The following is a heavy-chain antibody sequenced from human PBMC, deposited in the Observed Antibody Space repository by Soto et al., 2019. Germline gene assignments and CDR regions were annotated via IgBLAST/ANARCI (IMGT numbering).Heavy chain of an antibody. CDR2: IYYSGST. V-gene: IGHV4-30-4*01. D-gene: IGHD3-22*01. Sequence: PSETLSLPCTVSGGSISSGDYYWSWIRQPPGKGLEWIGYIYYSGSTYYNPSLKSRVTISVDTSKNQFSLKLSSVTAADTAVYYCARGALDSSGYYADPFDYWGQGTLVTVSS. CDR3: ARGALDSSGYYADPFDY. J-gene: IGHJ4*02. CDR1: GGSISSGDYY.